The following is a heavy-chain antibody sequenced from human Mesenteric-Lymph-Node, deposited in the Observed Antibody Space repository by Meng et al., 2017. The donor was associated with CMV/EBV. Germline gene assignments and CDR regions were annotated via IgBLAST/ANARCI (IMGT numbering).Heavy chain of an antibody. V-gene: IGHV3-53*01. D-gene: IGHD6-6*01. CDR2: IYSGGST. CDR3: ARDGEYSSPYNWFDP. J-gene: IGHJ5*02. CDR1: GFTVSSNY. Sequence: GESLKISCAASGFTVSSNYMSWVRQAPGKGLEWVSVIYSGGSTYYADSVKGRFTISRDNSKNTLYLQMNSLRAEDTAVYYCARDGEYSSPYNWFDPWGQGTLVTVSS.